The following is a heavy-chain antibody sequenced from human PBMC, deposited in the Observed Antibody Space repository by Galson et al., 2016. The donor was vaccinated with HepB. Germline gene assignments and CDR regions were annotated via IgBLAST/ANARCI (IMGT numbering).Heavy chain of an antibody. CDR3: AVIAVAGGTSDY. CDR1: GFAFSEYD. D-gene: IGHD6-19*01. CDR2: MDILGDG. Sequence: SLRLSCAASGFAFSEYDIHWVRQAAGKGLEWVSAMDILGDGYYSDSVKGRFTISRENAKSSLYLHMNSLRAEDTAPYYCAVIAVAGGTSDYWGQGTLVTVSS. V-gene: IGHV3-13*01. J-gene: IGHJ4*02.